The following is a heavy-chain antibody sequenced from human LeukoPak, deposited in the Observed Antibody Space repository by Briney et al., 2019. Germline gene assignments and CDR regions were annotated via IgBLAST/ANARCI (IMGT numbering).Heavy chain of an antibody. CDR1: GFTFSSYS. CDR3: ARAGCSGGSCYDS. CDR2: ISSSSSYI. V-gene: IGHV3-21*01. J-gene: IGHJ3*01. D-gene: IGHD2-15*01. Sequence: GGSLRLSCAASGFTFSSYSMNWVRQAPGKGLEWVSSISSSSSYIYYADSVKGRFTISRDNAKNSLYLQMNSLRAEDTAVYYCARAGCSGGSCYDSWGQGTMATVSS.